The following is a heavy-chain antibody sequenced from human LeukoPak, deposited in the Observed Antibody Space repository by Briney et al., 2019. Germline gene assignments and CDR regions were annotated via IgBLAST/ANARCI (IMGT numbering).Heavy chain of an antibody. CDR3: ARGQQLVFDY. CDR2: ISSSSSTI. Sequence: PGGSLRLSCAASGFTFSSYSMNWVRQAPGKGLEWVSYISSSSSTIYYADSVKGRFTISRDNAKNSLYLQMNSLRAEDTAVYYCARGQQLVFDYWGQGTLVTVSS. J-gene: IGHJ4*02. D-gene: IGHD6-6*01. V-gene: IGHV3-48*01. CDR1: GFTFSSYS.